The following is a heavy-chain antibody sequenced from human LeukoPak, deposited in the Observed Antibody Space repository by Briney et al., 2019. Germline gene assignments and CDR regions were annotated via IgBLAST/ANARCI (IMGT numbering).Heavy chain of an antibody. CDR1: GGSISSSSYY. V-gene: IGHV4-39*07. Sequence: SSETLSLTCTVSGGSISSSSYYWGWIRQPPGKGLEWIGSIYYSGSTYYNPSLKSRVTISIDTSRNQFSLQLRSVTAADTAVYYCARVRYGSGSYYRHFDYWGQGTLVTVSS. J-gene: IGHJ4*02. CDR3: ARVRYGSGSYYRHFDY. D-gene: IGHD3-10*01. CDR2: IYYSGST.